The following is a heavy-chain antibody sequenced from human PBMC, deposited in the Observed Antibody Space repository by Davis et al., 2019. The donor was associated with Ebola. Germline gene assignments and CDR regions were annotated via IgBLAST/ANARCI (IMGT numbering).Heavy chain of an antibody. Sequence: GESLKISCAASGFTFSSYDMNWVRQAPGKGLEWVSYISSSGSTIYYADSVKGRFTISRDNAKNSLYLQMNSLRAEDTAVYYCARALTYYYDSSPVDYWGQGTLVTVSS. J-gene: IGHJ4*02. V-gene: IGHV3-48*03. CDR3: ARALTYYYDSSPVDY. D-gene: IGHD3-22*01. CDR1: GFTFSSYD. CDR2: ISSSGSTI.